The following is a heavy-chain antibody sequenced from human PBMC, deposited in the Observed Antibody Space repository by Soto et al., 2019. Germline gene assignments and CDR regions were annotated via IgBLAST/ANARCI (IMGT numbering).Heavy chain of an antibody. J-gene: IGHJ5*02. CDR1: GGSISSYH. CDR3: ARDNSPYDTTGEPRLDP. V-gene: IGHV4-4*08. D-gene: IGHD3-22*01. CDR2: TSNSAPT. Sequence: SETLSLTCTVSGGSISSYHWSSIRQSPRKGLEWIGYTSNSAPTIYNPSLKSRVTINAAPSKNQVSLQLNSVTPQDTAVYFCARDNSPYDTTGEPRLDPWGQGTQVTVSS.